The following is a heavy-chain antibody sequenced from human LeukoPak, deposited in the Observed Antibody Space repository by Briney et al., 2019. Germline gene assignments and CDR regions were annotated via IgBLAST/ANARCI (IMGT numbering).Heavy chain of an antibody. J-gene: IGHJ4*02. CDR3: ARGRDGYNYVVY. V-gene: IGHV1-69*01. Sequence: SVKVSCKASGGTFSSYAISWVRQTPGQGLEWMGGIIPIFGTANYAQKFQGRVTITADESTSTAYMELSSLRSEDTAVYYCARGRDGYNYVVYWGQGTLVTVSS. CDR2: IIPIFGTA. D-gene: IGHD5-24*01. CDR1: GGTFSSYA.